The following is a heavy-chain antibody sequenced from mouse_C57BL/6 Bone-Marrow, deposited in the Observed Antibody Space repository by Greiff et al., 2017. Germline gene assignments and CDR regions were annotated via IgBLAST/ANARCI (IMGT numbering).Heavy chain of an antibody. V-gene: IGHV1-72*01. D-gene: IGHD1-1*01. CDR3: AGHYDGSSYWYFDV. J-gene: IGHJ1*03. CDR1: GYTFTSYW. Sequence: VQLQQPGAELVKPGASVKLSCKASGYTFTSYWMHWVKQRPGRGLEWIGRIDPNCGGTKYNEKFKSKATLTVDKPSSTAYMQLSSLTPEDASVYYCAGHYDGSSYWYFDVWGKGTTVTVSS. CDR2: IDPNCGGT.